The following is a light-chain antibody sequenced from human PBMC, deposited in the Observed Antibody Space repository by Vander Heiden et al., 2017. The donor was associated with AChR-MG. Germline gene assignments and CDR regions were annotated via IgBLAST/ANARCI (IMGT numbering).Light chain of an antibody. CDR1: SLGDKY. V-gene: IGLV3-1*01. Sequence: SYELTQPPSVSVSPGQTASITCSGDSLGDKYVYWYQQKPGQSPVVGIYQDNKRPSGIPGRFSGSNSGNTATLTISGTQAMDEADYYCQAWHSGVVFGGGTKLTVL. CDR2: QDN. CDR3: QAWHSGVV. J-gene: IGLJ2*01.